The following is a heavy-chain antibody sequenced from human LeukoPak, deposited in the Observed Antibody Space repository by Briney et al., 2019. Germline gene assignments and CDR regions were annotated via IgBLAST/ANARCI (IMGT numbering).Heavy chain of an antibody. V-gene: IGHV5-51*01. CDR3: ARRPRAYYDSSGNFPTYYFDY. D-gene: IGHD3-22*01. Sequence: GESLKISCKTSGYSFTTYWIGWVRQMPGKGLEWMGIIYPGDSDTRYSPSFQGQVTISADKSISTAYLQWSSLKASDTAMYYCARRPRAYYDSSGNFPTYYFDYWGQGTLVTVSS. CDR1: GYSFTTYW. J-gene: IGHJ4*02. CDR2: IYPGDSDT.